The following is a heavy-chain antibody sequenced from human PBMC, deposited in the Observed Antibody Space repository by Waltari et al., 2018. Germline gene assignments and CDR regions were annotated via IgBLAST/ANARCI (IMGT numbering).Heavy chain of an antibody. J-gene: IGHJ6*02. CDR1: GFNFSNYE. Sequence: EVQLVESGGGLVQPGGSLRLSCAASGFNFSNYEMNWVRQAPGKGMEWVSYMGSRGSTKDYADSVEGRFTIARDNANNSLYLQMNNLRAEDTAIYYCARDPWLWAAAAPGGMDVWGQGTTVTVSS. V-gene: IGHV3-48*03. CDR2: MGSRGSTK. D-gene: IGHD6-25*01. CDR3: ARDPWLWAAAAPGGMDV.